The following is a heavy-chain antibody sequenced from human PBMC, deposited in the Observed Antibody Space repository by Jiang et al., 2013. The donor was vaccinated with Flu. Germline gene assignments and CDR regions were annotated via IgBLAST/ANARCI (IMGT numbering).Heavy chain of an antibody. V-gene: IGHV4-39*01. J-gene: IGHJ4*02. Sequence: TLSLTCTVSGDSISSGSYYWGWIRQPPGKGLEWIGSIYSRGTTYYNPSLNSRVIISVDASKNQFSLKLTSVTAADAAVYYCASLRRGYCSGGSCHPLSVDFWGQGTLVTVSS. D-gene: IGHD2-15*01. CDR1: GDSISSGSYY. CDR3: ASLRRGYCSGGSCHPLSVDF. CDR2: IYSRGTT.